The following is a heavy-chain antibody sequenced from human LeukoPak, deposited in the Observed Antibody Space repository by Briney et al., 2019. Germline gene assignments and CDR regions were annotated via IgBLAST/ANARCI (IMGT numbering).Heavy chain of an antibody. CDR3: ARDLDSYSSTWYPYTSGWYLDY. Sequence: SETLSLTCTVSGASISSYYWSWIRQPAGKGLEWIGRLYSSGSTNYNPSLKSRVTMSVDTSKNQFSLKLSSVTAADTAAYYCARDLDSYSSTWYPYTSGWYLDYWGQGTLVTVSS. D-gene: IGHD6-13*01. CDR1: GASISSYY. CDR2: LYSSGST. V-gene: IGHV4-4*07. J-gene: IGHJ4*02.